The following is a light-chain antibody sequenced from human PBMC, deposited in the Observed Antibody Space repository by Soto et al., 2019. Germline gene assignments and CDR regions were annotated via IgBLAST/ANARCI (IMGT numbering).Light chain of an antibody. CDR2: EVS. J-gene: IGLJ1*01. CDR1: SSDIGAYNS. Sequence: QSALTQPASVSGSPGQSITISCTGTSSDIGAYNSVSWYQQHPGKAPKLMIYEVSNRLSGVSNRFSASKSGNTASLTISGLQAEDEADYYCSSRTTSNPYVFGTGTKVTVL. V-gene: IGLV2-14*01. CDR3: SSRTTSNPYV.